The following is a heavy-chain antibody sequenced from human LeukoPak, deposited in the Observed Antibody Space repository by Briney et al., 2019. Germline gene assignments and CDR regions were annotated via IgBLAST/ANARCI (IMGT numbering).Heavy chain of an antibody. V-gene: IGHV1-69*13. J-gene: IGHJ3*02. Sequence: SVNVSCKASGGIFSSYAISWVRQVPGQGLEWMGGIIPIFGTANYAQKFQGRVTITADESTSTAYMELSSLRSEDTAMYYCARSHGITMVRGVSLGAFDIWGQGTMVTVSS. CDR3: ARSHGITMVRGVSLGAFDI. CDR2: IIPIFGTA. CDR1: GGIFSSYA. D-gene: IGHD3-10*01.